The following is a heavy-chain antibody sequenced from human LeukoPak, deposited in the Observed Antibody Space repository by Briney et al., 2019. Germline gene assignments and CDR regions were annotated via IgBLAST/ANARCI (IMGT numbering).Heavy chain of an antibody. V-gene: IGHV3-33*01. CDR2: IWYDGSNK. Sequence: GGSLRLSCAASGFTFSSYGMHWVRQAPGKGPEWVAVIWYDGSNKYYADSVKGRFTISRDNSKNTLYLQMNSLRAEDTAVYYCARNLLDAFDIWGQGTMVAVSS. J-gene: IGHJ3*02. CDR1: GFTFSSYG. CDR3: ARNLLDAFDI.